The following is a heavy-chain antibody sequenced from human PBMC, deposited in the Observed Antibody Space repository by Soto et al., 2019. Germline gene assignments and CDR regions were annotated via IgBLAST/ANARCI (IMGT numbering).Heavy chain of an antibody. CDR2: IKHDTSEA. CDR3: ARDGLLFSGPYRPSRFDY. J-gene: IGHJ4*02. Sequence: PWGSLRLSRAAFGFKCSDYWMSWVRQAPGKGLEWVGNIKHDTSEAHYADSVKGRFTITRDNIKNFLFLQMNGLRSDDTASYYCARDGLLFSGPYRPSRFDYWGLGTLVTVSS. V-gene: IGHV3-7*03. D-gene: IGHD3-16*02. CDR1: GFKCSDYW.